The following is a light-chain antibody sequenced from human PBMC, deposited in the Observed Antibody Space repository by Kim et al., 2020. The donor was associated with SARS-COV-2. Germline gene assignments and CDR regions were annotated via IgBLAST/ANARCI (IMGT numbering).Light chain of an antibody. CDR1: SRDDSGNNA. V-gene: IGLV2-11*01. Sequence: SRDDSGNNAVSWYRQLRGEAPKLVVYDFSKLPSGVAARFFGSKSGTSASLAITGLHTENEADYYCGTCAGSFASCVFGTGTKITVL. J-gene: IGLJ1*01. CDR3: GTCAGSFASCV. CDR2: DFS.